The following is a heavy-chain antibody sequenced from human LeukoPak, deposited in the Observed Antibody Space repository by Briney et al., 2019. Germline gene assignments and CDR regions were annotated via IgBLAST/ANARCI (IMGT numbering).Heavy chain of an antibody. CDR3: AKSNGYGLVDI. CDR2: IYHSGST. CDR1: GYSISSGYY. V-gene: IGHV4-38-2*02. J-gene: IGHJ3*02. Sequence: PSETLSLTCTVSGYSISSGYYWGWIRQPPGKGLEWIGSIYHSGSTYYSPSLKSRVTISVDTSKNQFSPKLNSVTAADTAVYYCAKSNGYGLVDIWGQGTMVTVSS. D-gene: IGHD3-10*01.